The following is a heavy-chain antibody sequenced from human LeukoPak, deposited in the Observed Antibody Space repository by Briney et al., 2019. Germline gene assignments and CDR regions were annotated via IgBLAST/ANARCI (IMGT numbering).Heavy chain of an antibody. V-gene: IGHV3-30*18. D-gene: IGHD6-13*01. CDR1: GFTFSSYG. CDR2: ISYDGSNK. J-gene: IGHJ6*02. Sequence: GGSLRLSCAASGFTFSSYGTHWVRQAPGKGLEWVAVISYDGSNKYYADSVKGRFTISTDNSKNTLYLQMNSLRVEDTAVYYCAKGDSSRLTIYYYYYGMDVWGQGTTVTVSS. CDR3: AKGDSSRLTIYYYYYGMDV.